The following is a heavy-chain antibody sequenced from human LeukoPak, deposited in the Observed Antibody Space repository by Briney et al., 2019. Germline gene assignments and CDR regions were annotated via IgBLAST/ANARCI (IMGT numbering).Heavy chain of an antibody. CDR1: GYSFTSYW. CDR3: ARQVGYCSGGSCYSGYNWFDP. J-gene: IGHJ5*02. D-gene: IGHD2-15*01. V-gene: IGHV5-51*01. Sequence: GESLKISRKGSGYSFTSYWIGWVRQMPGKGLEWMGIIYPGDSDTRYSPSFQGQVTISADKSISTAYLQWSSLKASDTAMYYCARQVGYCSGGSCYSGYNWFDPWGQGTLVTVSS. CDR2: IYPGDSDT.